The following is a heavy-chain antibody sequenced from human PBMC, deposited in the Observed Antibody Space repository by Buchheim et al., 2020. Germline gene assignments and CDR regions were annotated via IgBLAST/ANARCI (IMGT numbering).Heavy chain of an antibody. J-gene: IGHJ6*02. CDR2: ISSRSSHT. D-gene: IGHD2-2*01. CDR1: GFTFSDYY. Sequence: QVQLVESGGGLVKPGGSLRLSCAASGFTFSDYYMSWIRQAPGKGLEWGSYISSRSSHTNYADSVKGRFTISRDNAKNSLYLQMNSLRAEDTAVYYCARGGYCSSTSCSSDLYYYYGMDVWGQGTT. CDR3: ARGGYCSSTSCSSDLYYYYGMDV. V-gene: IGHV3-11*06.